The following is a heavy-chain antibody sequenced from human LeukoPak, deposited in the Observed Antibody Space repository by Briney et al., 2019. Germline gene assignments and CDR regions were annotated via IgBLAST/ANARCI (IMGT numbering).Heavy chain of an antibody. CDR1: GFTFSTCT. D-gene: IGHD6-13*01. Sequence: GGSLRLSCAASGFTFSTCTMTWVRQAPGKGLEWVANIKEDGSVIYYGDSVKGQFTISRDNAKNSLYLQMSSLRDEDTAVYYCARIGYSSSSLDYWGQGTLVTVSS. V-gene: IGHV3-7*01. CDR3: ARIGYSSSSLDY. J-gene: IGHJ4*02. CDR2: IKEDGSVI.